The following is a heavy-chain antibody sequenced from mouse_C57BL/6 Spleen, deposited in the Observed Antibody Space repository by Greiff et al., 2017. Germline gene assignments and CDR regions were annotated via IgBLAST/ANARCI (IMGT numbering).Heavy chain of an antibody. V-gene: IGHV1-50*01. J-gene: IGHJ4*01. Sequence: QVQLQQPGAELVKPGASVKLSCKASGYTFTSYWMQWVKQRPGQGLEWIGEIDPSDSYTNYNQKFKGKAPLTVDTSSSTAYMQLSSLTSEDSAVYYCARSAVVDYAMDYWGQGTSVTVSS. D-gene: IGHD1-1*01. CDR3: ARSAVVDYAMDY. CDR2: IDPSDSYT. CDR1: GYTFTSYW.